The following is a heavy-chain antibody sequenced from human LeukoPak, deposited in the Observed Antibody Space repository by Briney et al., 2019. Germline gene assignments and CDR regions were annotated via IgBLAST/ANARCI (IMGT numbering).Heavy chain of an antibody. Sequence: GGSLRLSCAASGFTFSIYSMNWVRQAPGKGLEWVSSISRSSSSIYYADSVKGRFTISRDNPGNVFYLQMDSLRAEDTAVYYCTRVAQSGPTGWFDPWGQGTLVTVSS. CDR1: GFTFSIYS. CDR2: ISRSSSSI. V-gene: IGHV3-21*01. D-gene: IGHD1-1*01. CDR3: TRVAQSGPTGWFDP. J-gene: IGHJ5*02.